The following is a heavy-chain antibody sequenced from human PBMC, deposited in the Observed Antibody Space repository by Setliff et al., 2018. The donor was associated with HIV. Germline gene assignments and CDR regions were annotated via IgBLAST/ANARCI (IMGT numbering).Heavy chain of an antibody. CDR1: GGSISSSSYY. CDR2: IYYSGST. V-gene: IGHV4-39*01. D-gene: IGHD6-19*01. J-gene: IGHJ4*02. CDR3: ARQQHSSDLKIWNY. Sequence: KASETLSLTCTVSGGSISSSSYYWGWIRQPPGKGLEWIGSIYYSGSTYYNPSLKSRVTISVDTSKNQFSLKLSSVTAADTAVYYCARQQHSSDLKIWNYWGQGTLVTVSS.